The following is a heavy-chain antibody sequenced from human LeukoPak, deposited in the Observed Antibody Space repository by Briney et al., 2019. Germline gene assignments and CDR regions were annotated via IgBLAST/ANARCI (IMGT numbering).Heavy chain of an antibody. CDR2: IIPIFGTA. Sequence: GASVKVSCKASGGTFSSYAISWVRQAPGQGLEWMGGIIPIFGTANYAQKFQGRVTITADESTSTAYMELSSLRSEDTAVYYCARDNMVRGTNGDYYYYGMDVWGQGTTVTVSS. D-gene: IGHD3-10*01. J-gene: IGHJ6*02. CDR1: GGTFSSYA. CDR3: ARDNMVRGTNGDYYYYGMDV. V-gene: IGHV1-69*13.